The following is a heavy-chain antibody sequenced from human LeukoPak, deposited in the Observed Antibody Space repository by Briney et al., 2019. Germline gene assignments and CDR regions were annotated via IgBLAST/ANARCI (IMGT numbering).Heavy chain of an antibody. CDR3: ASTGIAAAGSDY. D-gene: IGHD6-13*01. CDR2: IYTSGST. CDR1: GGSISSGSYY. Sequence: SETLSLTCTVSGGSISSGSYYWSWIRQPAGKRLEWIGRIYTSGSTNYNPSLKSRVTISVGTSKNQFSLKLSSVTAADTAVYYCASTGIAAAGSDYWGQGTLVTVSS. J-gene: IGHJ4*02. V-gene: IGHV4-61*02.